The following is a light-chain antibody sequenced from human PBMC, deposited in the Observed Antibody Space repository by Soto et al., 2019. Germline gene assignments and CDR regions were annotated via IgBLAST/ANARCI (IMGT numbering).Light chain of an antibody. CDR1: QSVSSSY. CDR2: GAS. CDR3: HQYGSSPPYT. V-gene: IGKV3-20*01. J-gene: IGKJ2*01. Sequence: EIVLTQSPGTLSLSPGERATLSCRASQSVSSSYLAWYQQKPGQAPRLLIYGASNRATGIPDRFSASGSGTDFTLTISRLEPEDFAVYYCHQYGSSPPYTFGQGTKLENK.